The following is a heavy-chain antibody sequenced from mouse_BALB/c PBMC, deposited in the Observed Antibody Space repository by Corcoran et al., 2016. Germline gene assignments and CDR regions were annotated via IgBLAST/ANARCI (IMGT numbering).Heavy chain of an antibody. Sequence: EVQLQQSGPELVKPGASVKMSCKASGYTFTSYVMHWVKQKPGQGLEWIGYINPYNDGTKYNEKFKGKATLTSDKSSSTAYMELSSLTSEDSAVYYCERDWAGYAMDYWGQGTSVTVSS. J-gene: IGHJ4*01. CDR1: GYTFTSYV. V-gene: IGHV1S136*01. D-gene: IGHD4-1*01. CDR3: ERDWAGYAMDY. CDR2: INPYNDGT.